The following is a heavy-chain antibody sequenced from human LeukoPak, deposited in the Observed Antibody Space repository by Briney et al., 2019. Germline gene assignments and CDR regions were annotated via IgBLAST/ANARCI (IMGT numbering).Heavy chain of an antibody. CDR1: GGSISSSSYY. CDR3: ASIDYGEPLDY. CDR2: IYYSGST. V-gene: IGHV4-39*01. Sequence: PSETLSLTCTVSGGSISSSSYYWGWIRQPPGKGLEWIGSIYYSGSTYYNPSLKSRVTISVDTSKNQFSLKLSSVTAADTAVYYCASIDYGEPLDYWGQGTLVTVSS. J-gene: IGHJ4*02. D-gene: IGHD4-17*01.